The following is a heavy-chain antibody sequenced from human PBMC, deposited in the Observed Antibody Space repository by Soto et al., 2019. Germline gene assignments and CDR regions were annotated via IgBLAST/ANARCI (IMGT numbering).Heavy chain of an antibody. CDR3: APQSPDFDY. J-gene: IGHJ4*02. Sequence: EVQLVESGGGLVKPGGSLRLSCAASGFTFSNAWMSWVRQAPGKGLEWVSSISSTSSLIYYADSVKGRFTISRDNRKYSLYLQMNSLRADDTAVYYCAPQSPDFDYWGQGTLVTVSS. CDR2: ISSTSSLI. CDR1: GFTFSNAW. V-gene: IGHV3-21*01.